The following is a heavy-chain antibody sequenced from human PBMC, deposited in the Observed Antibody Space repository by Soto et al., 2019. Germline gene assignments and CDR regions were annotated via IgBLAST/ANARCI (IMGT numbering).Heavy chain of an antibody. CDR3: ARDPDEVVGTDYHYYGMDV. CDR2: ILPVFGTT. J-gene: IGHJ6*02. D-gene: IGHD1-26*01. V-gene: IGHV1-69*06. CDR1: GDTSSNYG. Sequence: GASVKVSCKASGDTSSNYGVSWVRQAPGQGLERMGGILPVFGTTTYARNFQGRITITADKSTSTVYMELTSLRSDDTATYYCARDPDEVVGTDYHYYGMDVWDQGATVTVS.